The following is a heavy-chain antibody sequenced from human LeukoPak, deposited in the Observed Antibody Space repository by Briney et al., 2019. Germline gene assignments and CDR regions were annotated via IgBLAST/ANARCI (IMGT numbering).Heavy chain of an antibody. V-gene: IGHV3-23*01. J-gene: IGHJ4*02. CDR3: AKDTGWYYFDY. CDR2: ISGNGGST. CDR1: GFTFSSYA. Sequence: GGPLRFSCAASGFTFSSYAMSWVRQAPGKGLEWGSAISGNGGSTYYADSVKGRFTISRDTSNNTLYLQMNSLRAEDTAVYYCAKDTGWYYFDYWGQGTLVTVSS. D-gene: IGHD6-19*01.